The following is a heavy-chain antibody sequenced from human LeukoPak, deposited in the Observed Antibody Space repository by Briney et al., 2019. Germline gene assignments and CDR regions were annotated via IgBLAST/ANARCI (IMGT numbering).Heavy chain of an antibody. D-gene: IGHD3-10*01. CDR2: INSDGSST. CDR3: ARVTMVRGVPSDAFDI. J-gene: IGHJ3*02. Sequence: GGSLRLSCAASGFTFSSYWMQWVRQAAGEGLVWVGRINSDGSSTRYADSVKGRFTLSRDNAKNTLYLQMNSLSAEDTAVYYCARVTMVRGVPSDAFDIWGQGTMVAVSS. V-gene: IGHV3-74*01. CDR1: GFTFSSYW.